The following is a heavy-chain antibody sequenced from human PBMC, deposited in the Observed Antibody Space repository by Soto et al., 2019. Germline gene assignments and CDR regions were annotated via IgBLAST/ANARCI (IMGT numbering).Heavy chain of an antibody. CDR2: IYHSGST. D-gene: IGHD2-2*01. Sequence: QLQLQESGSGLVKPSQTLSLTCAVSGGSISSGGYSWSWIRQPPGKGLEWIGYIYHSGSTYYNPSLKSRVTISVDRSKNHFSLKLSSVTAADTAVYYCARDSPECSSTSCYRPRFDYSGQGTLVTVSS. CDR3: ARDSPECSSTSCYRPRFDY. J-gene: IGHJ4*02. CDR1: GGSISSGGYS. V-gene: IGHV4-30-2*01.